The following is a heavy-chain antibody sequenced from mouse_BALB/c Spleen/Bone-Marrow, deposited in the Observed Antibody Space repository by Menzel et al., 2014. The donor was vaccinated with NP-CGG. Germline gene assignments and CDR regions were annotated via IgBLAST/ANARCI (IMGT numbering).Heavy chain of an antibody. J-gene: IGHJ3*01. CDR1: GFTFSNYW. Sequence: EVMLMESGGGLVQPGASMKLSCVASGFTFSNYWMNWVRQSPGKGLEGVAEIRSKTNNYSTHYSESAKGRLTTSRDDAKNSVYLQMNKLRAEDTDIYYCRRFAYWGQGTLVT. V-gene: IGHV6-6*02. CDR2: IRSKTNNYST. CDR3: RRFAY.